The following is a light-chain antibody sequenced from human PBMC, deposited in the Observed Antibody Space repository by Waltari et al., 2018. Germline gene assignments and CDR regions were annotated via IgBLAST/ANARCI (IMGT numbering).Light chain of an antibody. CDR2: DTY. Sequence: ETVLTQSPATLSLSPGERATLSCRASQSVQNYLAWYQQRPGQAPRLLIYDTYARASGIPAWFSGGGSDTDFTLTISSLEPEDFAVYYCQQRKNWPVTFGGGTKVDIK. J-gene: IGKJ4*01. CDR3: QQRKNWPVT. V-gene: IGKV3-11*01. CDR1: QSVQNY.